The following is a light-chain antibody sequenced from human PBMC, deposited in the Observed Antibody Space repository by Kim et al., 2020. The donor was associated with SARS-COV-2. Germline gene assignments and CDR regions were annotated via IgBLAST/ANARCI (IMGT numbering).Light chain of an antibody. V-gene: IGLV3-25*03. CDR1: ALPKQY. Sequence: SSELTQGPSVSVSPGQTAKITCSGDALPKQYAYWYQHKPGQAPVQVIYKDTERPSGIPERFSGSSSGTTVTLTISGVQAEDEADYYCQSADATGTFYIFGTGTKVTVL. CDR3: QSADATGTFYI. J-gene: IGLJ1*01. CDR2: KDT.